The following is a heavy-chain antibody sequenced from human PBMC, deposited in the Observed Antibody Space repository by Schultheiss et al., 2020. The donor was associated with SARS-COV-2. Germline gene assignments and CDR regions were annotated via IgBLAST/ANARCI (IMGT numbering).Heavy chain of an antibody. Sequence: GGSLRLSCAASGFTFSNAWMSWVRQAPGKGLEWVSYISSSSSYTNYADSVKGRFTISRDNAKNTLYLQMNSLRVEDTAVYYCAKGNRPLDYGDQFDYWGQGTLVTVSS. CDR1: GFTFSNAW. CDR2: ISSSSSYT. V-gene: IGHV3-11*05. J-gene: IGHJ4*02. D-gene: IGHD4-17*01. CDR3: AKGNRPLDYGDQFDY.